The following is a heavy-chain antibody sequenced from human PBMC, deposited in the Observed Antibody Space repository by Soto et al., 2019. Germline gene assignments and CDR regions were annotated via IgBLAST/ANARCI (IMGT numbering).Heavy chain of an antibody. CDR3: ARESARQQLAYYFDY. CDR1: GDSVSSNGIA. Sequence: QVQLQQSGPGLVKPSQTLSLTCAISGDSVSSNGIAWNWIRQSPSRGLEWLGRTYYRSKWYNDYAVSVKSQITINPDTPKNQFYRQLNSVNPEDTAVYYCARESARQQLAYYFDYCGQGTLVTVSS. V-gene: IGHV6-1*01. CDR2: TYYRSKWYN. D-gene: IGHD6-13*01. J-gene: IGHJ4*02.